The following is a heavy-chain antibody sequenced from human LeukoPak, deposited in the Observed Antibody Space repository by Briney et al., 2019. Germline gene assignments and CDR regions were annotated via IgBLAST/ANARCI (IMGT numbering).Heavy chain of an antibody. CDR1: GFTFSSYW. J-gene: IGHJ4*02. Sequence: RSGGSLRLSCAASGFTFSSYWMHWVRQAPGKGLVWVSRITSDGSSTTYADSVKGRFTISRDNAKNTLYLQMNSLRAEDTAVYYCARNPSCGGDCYSLDYWGQGTLVTVSS. CDR2: ITSDGSST. D-gene: IGHD2-21*02. CDR3: ARNPSCGGDCYSLDY. V-gene: IGHV3-74*01.